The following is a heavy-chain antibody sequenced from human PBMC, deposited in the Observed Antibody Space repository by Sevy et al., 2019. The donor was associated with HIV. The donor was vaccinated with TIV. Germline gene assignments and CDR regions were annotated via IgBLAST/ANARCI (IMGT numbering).Heavy chain of an antibody. J-gene: IGHJ3*01. Sequence: SGPTLVKSTQTLTLTCSFSGFSLSTSGMRVSWIRQPPGKALEWLARIDWDDDKFYRTSLETRLTISKDTSKNQVVLTMTNVDPVDTATYYCARMSQQLGDSFDAWGQGTMVTVSS. CDR3: ARMSQQLGDSFDA. V-gene: IGHV2-70*04. CDR1: GFSLSTSGMR. CDR2: IDWDDDK. D-gene: IGHD1-1*01.